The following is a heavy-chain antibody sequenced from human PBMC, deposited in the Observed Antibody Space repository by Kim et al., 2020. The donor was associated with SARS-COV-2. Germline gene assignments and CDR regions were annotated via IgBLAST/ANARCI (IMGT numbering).Heavy chain of an antibody. D-gene: IGHD3-10*01. J-gene: IGHJ3*02. CDR2: ISGSGGST. Sequence: GGSLRLSCAASGFTFSSYAMSWVRQAPGKGLEWVSAISGSGGSTYYADSVKGRFTISRDNSKNTLYLQMNSLRAEDTAVYYCAKAWGTFYGSGGHDAFDIWGQGTMVTVSS. V-gene: IGHV3-23*01. CDR3: AKAWGTFYGSGGHDAFDI. CDR1: GFTFSSYA.